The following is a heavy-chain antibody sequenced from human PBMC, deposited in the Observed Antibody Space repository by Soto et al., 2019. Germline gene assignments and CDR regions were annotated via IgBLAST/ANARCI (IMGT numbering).Heavy chain of an antibody. Sequence: SETLSLTCTVSGGSISSYYWSWIRQPPGKGLEWIGYIYYSGSTNYNPSLKSRVTISVDTSKNQFSLKLSSVTAADTAVYYCARTRIRYSDYPFDYWGQGTLVTVSS. V-gene: IGHV4-59*08. CDR3: ARTRIRYSDYPFDY. D-gene: IGHD4-17*01. J-gene: IGHJ4*02. CDR2: IYYSGST. CDR1: GGSISSYY.